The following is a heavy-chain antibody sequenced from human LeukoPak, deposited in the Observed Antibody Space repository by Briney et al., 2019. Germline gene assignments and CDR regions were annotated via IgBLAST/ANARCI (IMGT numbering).Heavy chain of an antibody. CDR1: GYSFSSYW. D-gene: IGHD3-22*01. V-gene: IGHV5-51*01. CDR2: IYPGDSDT. CDR3: ARLNYFDSSGHDDY. J-gene: IGHJ4*02. Sequence: GESLKISCQVFGYSFSSYWFGWVRQMPGKGLEWMGIIYPGDSDTRYSPSFQGQVTISVDISISTAYLQWSSLKVSDTAIYYCARLNYFDSSGHDDYWGQGTLGTVSS.